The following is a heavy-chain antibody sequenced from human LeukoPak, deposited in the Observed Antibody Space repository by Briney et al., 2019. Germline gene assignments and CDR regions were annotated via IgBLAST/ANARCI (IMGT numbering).Heavy chain of an antibody. CDR2: ISTNRGDT. V-gene: IGHV1-2*02. D-gene: IGHD1-26*01. J-gene: IGHJ4*02. CDR1: GYTFIDYY. CDR3: ARGGGRYTVDY. Sequence: VSVKVSCKASGYTFIDYYMHWVRQAPGQGLEWIGWISTNRGDTKYVQKFQGRVTMTRDTSITTVYMELSGLSFDDTAVYYCARGGGRYTVDYWGQGTLVIVSS.